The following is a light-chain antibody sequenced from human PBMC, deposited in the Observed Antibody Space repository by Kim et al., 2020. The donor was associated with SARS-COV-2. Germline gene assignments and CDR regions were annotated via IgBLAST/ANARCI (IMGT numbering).Light chain of an antibody. Sequence: ASVGDRVTSPCRASQGISNDLAWYQQKPGKVPKLLIYAASALRSGVPFRFSGSGSGTDFTLTISSLQPEDAASYYCQKYNGAPLAFGQGTKVDIK. J-gene: IGKJ1*01. CDR1: QGISND. V-gene: IGKV1-27*01. CDR3: QKYNGAPLA. CDR2: AAS.